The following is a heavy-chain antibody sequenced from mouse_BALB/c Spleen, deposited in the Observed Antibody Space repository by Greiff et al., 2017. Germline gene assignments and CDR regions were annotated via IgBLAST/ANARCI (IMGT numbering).Heavy chain of an antibody. V-gene: IGHV5-9-4*01. D-gene: IGHD2-2*01. CDR2: ISSGGSYT. Sequence: EVQGVESGGGLVKPGGSLKLSCAASGFTFSSYAMSWVRQSPEKRLEWVAEISSGGSYTYYPDTVTGRFTISRDNAKNTLYLEMSSLRSEDTAMYYCAREEGYGFDYWGQGTTLTVSS. J-gene: IGHJ2*01. CDR1: GFTFSSYA. CDR3: AREEGYGFDY.